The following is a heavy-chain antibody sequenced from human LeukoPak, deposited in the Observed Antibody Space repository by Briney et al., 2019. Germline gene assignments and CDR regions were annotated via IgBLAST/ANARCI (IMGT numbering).Heavy chain of an antibody. CDR3: AKFEFGF. J-gene: IGHJ4*02. Sequence: GGSLRLSCAVSGLTFSSYVMRWVRQAPGEGLEWVSAIIGSGSSTYYADSVKGRFTIYRDNSKNTLYLQMNSLRDEDTAVYYCAKFEFGFWGQGTLVTVSS. V-gene: IGHV3-23*01. CDR1: GLTFSSYV. CDR2: IIGSGSST. D-gene: IGHD3-16*01.